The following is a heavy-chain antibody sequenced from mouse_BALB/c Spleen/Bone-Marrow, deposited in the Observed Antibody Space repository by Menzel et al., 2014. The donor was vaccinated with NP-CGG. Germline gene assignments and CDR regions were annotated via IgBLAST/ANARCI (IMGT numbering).Heavy chain of an antibody. CDR3: TRGRTWDFDY. CDR1: GYTFTSYY. Sequence: VQLVESGAELVKPGASVKLSCKASGYTFTSYYMYWVKQRPGQGLEWIGEINPSNGGTNFNETFKSRATLTVDKSSSXXXXQLSSLTSEDSAVYYCTRGRTWDFDYWGQGTTLTVSS. J-gene: IGHJ2*01. D-gene: IGHD4-1*01. V-gene: IGHV1S81*02. CDR2: INPSNGGT.